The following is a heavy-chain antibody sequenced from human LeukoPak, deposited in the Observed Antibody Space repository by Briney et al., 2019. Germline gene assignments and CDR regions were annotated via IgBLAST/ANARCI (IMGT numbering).Heavy chain of an antibody. D-gene: IGHD2-15*01. CDR2: ISAYNGNT. V-gene: IGHV1-18*01. CDR3: ARGAGGSQLSKYYYYYMDV. CDR1: GYTFTCYG. Sequence: GASVKVSCKASGYTFTCYGISWVRQAPGQGLEWMGWISAYNGNTNYAQKLQGRVTMTTDTSTSTAYVELRSLRSDDTAVYYCARGAGGSQLSKYYYYYMDVWGKGTTVTVSS. J-gene: IGHJ6*03.